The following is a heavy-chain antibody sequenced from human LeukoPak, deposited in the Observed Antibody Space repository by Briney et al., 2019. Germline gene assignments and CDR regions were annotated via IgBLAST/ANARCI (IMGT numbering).Heavy chain of an antibody. CDR1: GYTFTSNY. CDR2: INPSGGST. V-gene: IGHV1-46*01. CDR3: ARADSGGDSSGYNWFDP. J-gene: IGHJ5*02. D-gene: IGHD3-22*01. Sequence: ASVKVSCKASGYTFTSNYMHWVRQAPGQGLEWMGIINPSGGSTRYAQKFQGRVTMTRDTSTSTVYMELRSLRSEDTAVYYCARADSGGDSSGYNWFDPWGQGTLVTVSS.